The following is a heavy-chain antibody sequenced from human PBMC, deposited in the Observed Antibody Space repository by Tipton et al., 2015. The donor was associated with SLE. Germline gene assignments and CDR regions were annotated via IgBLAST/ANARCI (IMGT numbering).Heavy chain of an antibody. CDR2: MNPNSGNT. Sequence: QSGAEVKKPGASVKVSCKVSGYTFTSYDINWVRQATGQGLEWMGWMNPNSGNTGYAQKFQGRVTMTRNTSVSTAYMELSSLRSEDTAVYYCASRVAVAGSFDYWGQGTLVTVSS. CDR1: GYTFTSYD. CDR3: ASRVAVAGSFDY. D-gene: IGHD6-19*01. J-gene: IGHJ4*02. V-gene: IGHV1-8*02.